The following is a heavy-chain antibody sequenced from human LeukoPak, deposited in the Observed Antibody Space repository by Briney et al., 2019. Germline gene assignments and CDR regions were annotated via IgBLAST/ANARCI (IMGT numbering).Heavy chain of an antibody. V-gene: IGHV3-11*01. J-gene: IGHJ5*02. D-gene: IGHD2-2*01. CDR1: GFTFSDYY. CDR3: ARDRGGIVVVPAATAHNWFDP. CDR2: ISSSGSTI. Sequence: GGSLRLSCAASGFTFSDYYMSWIRQAPGKGLEWVSYISSSGSTIYYADSVKGRFTISRDNAKNSLYLQMNSLRAEDTAVYYCARDRGGIVVVPAATAHNWFDPWGQGTLVTVSS.